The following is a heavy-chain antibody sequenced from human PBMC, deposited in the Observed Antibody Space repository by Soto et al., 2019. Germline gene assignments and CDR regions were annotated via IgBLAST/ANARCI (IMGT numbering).Heavy chain of an antibody. CDR2: INHSGIT. CDR1: GGSFSGYF. CDR3: VRGPYNYNSRYFDY. D-gene: IGHD1-1*01. Sequence: SETLSLTCTVSGGSFSGYFWTWIRQPPGKGLEWLAEINHSGITNYNPSVESRVSMSVDTSKNQFSLRLYSVTAADTAVYYCVRGPYNYNSRYFDYWSQGTLVTVSS. J-gene: IGHJ4*02. V-gene: IGHV4-34*01.